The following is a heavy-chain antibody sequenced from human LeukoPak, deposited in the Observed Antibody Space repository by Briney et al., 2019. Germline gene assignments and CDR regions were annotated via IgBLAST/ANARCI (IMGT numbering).Heavy chain of an antibody. CDR1: GGSIRSYY. CDR3: ARWRTYCSGGSCYGRPYYYYYGMDV. D-gene: IGHD2-15*01. Sequence: SETLSLTCTVSGGSIRSYYWSCIRQPPGKGLEWSGYIYYSGSTNYNPSLKSRVTISVDTSKNQFSLKLSSVTAADTAVYYCARWRTYCSGGSCYGRPYYYYYGMDVWGQGTTVTVSS. CDR2: IYYSGST. J-gene: IGHJ6*02. V-gene: IGHV4-59*13.